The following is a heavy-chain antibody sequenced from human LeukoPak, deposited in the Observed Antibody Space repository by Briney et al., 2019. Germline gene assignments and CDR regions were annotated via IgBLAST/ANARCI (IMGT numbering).Heavy chain of an antibody. D-gene: IGHD2-15*01. Sequence: HPGGSLRLSCAASGFTFSSYAMHWVRQAPGKGLEWVAVISYDGSNKYYADSVKGRFTISRENAKNSLYLQMNSLRAGDTAVYYCVRASRLRAAEFDYWGQGTLVTVSS. CDR1: GFTFSSYA. CDR3: VRASRLRAAEFDY. CDR2: ISYDGSNK. V-gene: IGHV3-30*14. J-gene: IGHJ4*02.